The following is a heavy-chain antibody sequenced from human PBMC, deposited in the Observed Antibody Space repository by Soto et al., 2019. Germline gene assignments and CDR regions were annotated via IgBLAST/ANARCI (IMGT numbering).Heavy chain of an antibody. CDR2: INTNKGNT. V-gene: IGHV1-18*01. CDR3: ATRSPAFDF. J-gene: IGHJ4*02. Sequence: QVQLVQSGPEVKEPGASVKVSCKTSGYTFTTFGISWVRQAPGQGLEWMGWINTNKGNTDYVQKFRGRVTMTTDTSTSTAYMELSSLRSDDTAVYYCATRSPAFDFWGQGTLVTVSS. CDR1: GYTFTTFG.